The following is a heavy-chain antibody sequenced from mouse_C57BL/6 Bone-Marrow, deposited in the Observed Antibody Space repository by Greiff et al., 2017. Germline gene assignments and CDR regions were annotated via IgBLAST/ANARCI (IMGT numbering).Heavy chain of an antibody. J-gene: IGHJ2*01. CDR2: ISDGGSYT. Sequence: EVKLVESGGGLVKPGGSLKLSCAASGFTFSSYAMSWVRQTPEKRLEWVATISDGGSYTYYPDNVKGRFTFARDIAKNNLYLQMRHLKSEDTDMYYCERDRLLPLMDYWGQGTTLTVSS. V-gene: IGHV5-4*01. CDR3: ERDRLLPLMDY. D-gene: IGHD3-2*02. CDR1: GFTFSSYA.